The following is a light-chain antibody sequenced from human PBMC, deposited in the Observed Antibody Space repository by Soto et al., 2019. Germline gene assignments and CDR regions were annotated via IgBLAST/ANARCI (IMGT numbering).Light chain of an antibody. J-gene: IGKJ4*01. CDR2: GAS. V-gene: IGKV1D-12*01. Sequence: DIQMTQSPSSVSASIGDTVTITCRASQDISTLLAWYQQKPGKAPKLLIYGASTLESGVPSRFSGRGSGTDFTLTISSLQPEDFATYFCQQADSFPLTFGGGPKVEIK. CDR3: QQADSFPLT. CDR1: QDISTL.